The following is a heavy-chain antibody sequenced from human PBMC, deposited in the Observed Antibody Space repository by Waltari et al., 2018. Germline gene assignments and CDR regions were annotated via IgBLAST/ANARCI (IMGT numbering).Heavy chain of an antibody. Sequence: QVQLQQWGAGLLKPSETLSLTCAVYGGSFSGYYWSWIRQPPGQGLEWIGEINHSGSTNYNPSLKSRVTISVDTSKNQFSLKLSSVTAADTAVYYCARGPSSSGYYLFYYYYGMDVWGQGTTVTVSS. D-gene: IGHD3-3*01. CDR1: GGSFSGYY. V-gene: IGHV4-34*01. CDR3: ARGPSSSGYYLFYYYYGMDV. J-gene: IGHJ6*02. CDR2: INHSGST.